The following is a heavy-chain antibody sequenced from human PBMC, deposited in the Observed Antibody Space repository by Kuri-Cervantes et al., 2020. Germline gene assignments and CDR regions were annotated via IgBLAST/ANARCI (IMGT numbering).Heavy chain of an antibody. CDR1: GFSFTTYW. J-gene: IGHJ4*02. D-gene: IGHD5-18*01. CDR3: ARDSGTAMVKGSPVFDY. CDR2: INHDGSEE. V-gene: IGHV3-7*01. Sequence: GGSLRLSCSASGFSFTTYWMSWVRQAPGMGLEWLANINHDGSEEYYVDSVKGRFIISRDNAKNSLYLQMNSLRAEDTAVYYCARDSGTAMVKGSPVFDYWGQGTLVTVSS.